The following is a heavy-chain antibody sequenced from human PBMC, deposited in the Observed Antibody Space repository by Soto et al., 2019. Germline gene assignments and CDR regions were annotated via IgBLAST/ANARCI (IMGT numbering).Heavy chain of an antibody. CDR2: IYPGDSDT. J-gene: IGHJ4*02. Sequence: PGESLKISCKGSGYSFTSYWIGWVRQMPGKGLEWMGIIYPGDSDTRYSPSFQGQVTISADKSISTAYLQWSSLKASDTAMYYCARQINYYDSSGYLGYWGQGTLVTVSS. D-gene: IGHD3-22*01. CDR3: ARQINYYDSSGYLGY. CDR1: GYSFTSYW. V-gene: IGHV5-51*01.